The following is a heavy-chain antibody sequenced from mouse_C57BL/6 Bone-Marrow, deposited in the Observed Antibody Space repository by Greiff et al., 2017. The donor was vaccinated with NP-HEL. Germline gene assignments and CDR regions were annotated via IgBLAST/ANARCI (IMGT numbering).Heavy chain of an antibody. CDR2: IYYSGTI. J-gene: IGHJ4*01. Sequence: EVKLVESGPGLVKPSQTVFLTCTVTGISITTGNYRWSWIRQFPGNKLEWIGYIYYSGTITYHPSLTSRTTITRDTPKNQFFLEMNSLTAEDTATYYCARLRGYYAMDYWGQGTSVTVSS. V-gene: IGHV3-5*01. CDR1: GISITTGNYR. D-gene: IGHD1-1*01. CDR3: ARLRGYYAMDY.